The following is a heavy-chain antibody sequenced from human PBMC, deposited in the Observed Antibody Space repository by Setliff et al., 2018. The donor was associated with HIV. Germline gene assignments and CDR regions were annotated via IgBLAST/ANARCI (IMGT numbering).Heavy chain of an antibody. CDR3: ATELFRVVAGHTPTFDY. J-gene: IGHJ4*02. CDR1: GYTFTAYY. V-gene: IGHV1-69-2*01. CDR2: VDPEDGET. D-gene: IGHD6-19*01. Sequence: GASVKVSCKASGYTFTAYYMHWVKQAPGKGPEWMGRVDPEDGETIYAEKFQGRVTITADTSTDTAYMELSSLRSEDTAVYYCATELFRVVAGHTPTFDYWGQGTLVTVSS.